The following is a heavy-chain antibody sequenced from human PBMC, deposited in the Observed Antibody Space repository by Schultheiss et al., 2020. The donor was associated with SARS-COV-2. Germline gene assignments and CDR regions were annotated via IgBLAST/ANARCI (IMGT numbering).Heavy chain of an antibody. CDR2: IYYSGST. CDR1: GGSISSSSYY. V-gene: IGHV4-39*07. CDR3: ARGSKGYDFWSGWPTLFDY. J-gene: IGHJ4*02. Sequence: SQTLSLTCTVSGGSISSSSYYWGWIRQPPGKGLEWIGSIYYSGSTYYNPSLKSRVTMSVDTSKNQFSLKLSSVTAADTAVYYCARGSKGYDFWSGWPTLFDYWGQGTLVTVSS. D-gene: IGHD3-3*01.